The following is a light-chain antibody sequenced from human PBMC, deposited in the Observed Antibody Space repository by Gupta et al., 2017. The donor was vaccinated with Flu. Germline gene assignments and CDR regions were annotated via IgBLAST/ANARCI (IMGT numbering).Light chain of an antibody. Sequence: DIVMTQSPDSLAVSLGEGATINCKSSQSVLYHSNNKNYLAWYQQKPGQPPKLLISWASTRESGVPDRFSGSGSGTDFTLTISSLQAEDVAVYYCQQYYSSPQAFGQGTKVEIK. CDR1: QSVLYHSNNKNY. J-gene: IGKJ1*01. CDR2: WAS. CDR3: QQYYSSPQA. V-gene: IGKV4-1*01.